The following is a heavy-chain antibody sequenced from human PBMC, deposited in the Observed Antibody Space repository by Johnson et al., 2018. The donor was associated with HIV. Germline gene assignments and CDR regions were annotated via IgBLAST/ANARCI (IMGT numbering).Heavy chain of an antibody. D-gene: IGHD1-1*01. J-gene: IGHJ3*02. CDR2: ISGSGGTM. V-gene: IGHV3-11*04. CDR3: AKVWRNEGRHSLDT. Sequence: QVQLVESGGGLVKPGGSLRLPCAASGFTFHDSYMSWIRQAPGQGLEWISYISGSGGTMYSADSVKGRFTVSRNNANNSLHLQMNNLRAEYTAVYFCAKVWRNEGRHSLDTLGKGAVGKVSS. CDR1: GFTFHDSY.